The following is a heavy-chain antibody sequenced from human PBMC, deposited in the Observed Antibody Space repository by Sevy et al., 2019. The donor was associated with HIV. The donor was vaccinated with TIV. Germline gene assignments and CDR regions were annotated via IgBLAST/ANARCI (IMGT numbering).Heavy chain of an antibody. Sequence: GGSLRLSCVGSGFKYEDYAMHWVRQVPGKGLEWVSGISWNSGNIGYADSVKGRFTISRDNAKKSLDLQMNSLRVEDTALYYCAKDMGIGGFAVSDYYGIDVWGQGTMVTVSS. J-gene: IGHJ6*02. V-gene: IGHV3-9*01. CDR3: AKDMGIGGFAVSDYYGIDV. D-gene: IGHD3-10*01. CDR1: GFKYEDYA. CDR2: ISWNSGNI.